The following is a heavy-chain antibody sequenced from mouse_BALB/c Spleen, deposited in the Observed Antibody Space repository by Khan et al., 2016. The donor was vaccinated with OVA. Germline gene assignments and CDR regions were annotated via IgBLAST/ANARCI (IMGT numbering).Heavy chain of an antibody. CDR1: GYTFTSYV. V-gene: IGHV1S136*01. Sequence: EVQLQESGPELVKPGASVKMSCKASGYTFTSYVMHWVKQKPGQGLEWIGYISPNSDGSKYNEKFRGKATLTSDKSSSTAYMELSSLTSEDSADYYCLRCLDYYGSAYEGFDYWGQGTLVTVSA. J-gene: IGHJ3*01. CDR2: ISPNSDGS. CDR3: LRCLDYYGSAYEGFDY. D-gene: IGHD1-1*01.